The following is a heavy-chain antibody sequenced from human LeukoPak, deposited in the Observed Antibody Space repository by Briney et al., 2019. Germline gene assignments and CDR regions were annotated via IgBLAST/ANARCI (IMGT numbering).Heavy chain of an antibody. CDR1: GFTFSGSA. D-gene: IGHD4-23*01. CDR2: IRSKANNYAT. CDR3: TKHPSDDGGAIDY. J-gene: IGHJ4*02. V-gene: IGHV3-73*01. Sequence: GGSLRLSCAASGFTFSGSAMHWVRQASGTGLEGGGRIRSKANNYATAYAASVKGRFTISRDDSKNTAYLQMNSLKTEDTAVYFCTKHPSDDGGAIDYWGQGTLVTVSS.